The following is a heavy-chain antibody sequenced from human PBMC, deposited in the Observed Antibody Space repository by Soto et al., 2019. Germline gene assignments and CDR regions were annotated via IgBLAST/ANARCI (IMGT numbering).Heavy chain of an antibody. CDR1: GYTFSSHH. CDR3: ARDSPPFDP. CDR2: ISAYNGNT. Sequence: ASVKVSCKASGYTFSSHHLRLVRQAPGQGLEWMGWISAYNGNTNYAQKLQGRVTMTTDTSTSTAYMELRSLRSDDTAVYYCARDSPPFDPWGQGTLVTVSS. V-gene: IGHV1-18*01. J-gene: IGHJ5*02.